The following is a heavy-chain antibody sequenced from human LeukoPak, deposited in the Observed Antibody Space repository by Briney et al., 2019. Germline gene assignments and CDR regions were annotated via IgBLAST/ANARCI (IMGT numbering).Heavy chain of an antibody. D-gene: IGHD3-22*01. CDR1: GYTFTGYY. CDR2: INPNSGGT. CDR3: ARDWEMYYYDSSGYKFDY. J-gene: IGHJ4*02. V-gene: IGHV1-2*02. Sequence: GASVKVSCKASGYTFTGYYMHWVRQAPGQGLEWMGWINPNSGGTNYAQKFQGRVTMTRDTSISTAYMELSRLRSDDTAVYYCARDWEMYYYDSSGYKFDYWGQGTLVTVSS.